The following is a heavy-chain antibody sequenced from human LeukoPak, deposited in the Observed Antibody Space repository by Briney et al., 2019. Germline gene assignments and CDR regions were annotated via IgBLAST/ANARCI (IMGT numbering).Heavy chain of an antibody. V-gene: IGHV1-18*01. CDR1: GYTLTSYG. CDR3: ARDRYYSDSSGYYRFDY. J-gene: IGHJ4*02. CDR2: ISAYSGNT. D-gene: IGHD3-22*01. Sequence: GASVKVSCKASGYTLTSYGISWVRQAPGQGLEWMGWISAYSGNTNYAQKLQGRVTMTTDTTTSTAYMELRSLRSDDTAVYDCARDRYYSDSSGYYRFDYWGQGTLVTVSS.